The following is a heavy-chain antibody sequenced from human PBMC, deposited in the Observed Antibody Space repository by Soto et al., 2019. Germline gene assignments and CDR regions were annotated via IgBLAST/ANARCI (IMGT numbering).Heavy chain of an antibody. D-gene: IGHD6-19*01. CDR3: ARYIAVAQTDWFDP. J-gene: IGHJ5*02. V-gene: IGHV4-61*01. CDR1: GGSVSSGSYY. Sequence: SETLSLTCTVSGGSVSSGSYYWSWIRQPPGKGLEWIGYIYYSGSTNYNPSLKSRVTISVDTSKNQFSLKLSSVTVADTAVYYCARYIAVAQTDWFDPWGQGTLVTVS. CDR2: IYYSGST.